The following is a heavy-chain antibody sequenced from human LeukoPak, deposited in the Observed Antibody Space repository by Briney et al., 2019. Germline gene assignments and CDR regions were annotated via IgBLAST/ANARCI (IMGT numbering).Heavy chain of an antibody. V-gene: IGHV1-2*02. CDR1: GYTFTNYG. CDR3: ARGSRILAVYMDV. D-gene: IGHD3-9*01. J-gene: IGHJ6*03. CDR2: INPNSGGT. Sequence: GASVKVSCKASGYTFTNYGISWVRQAPGQGLEWMGWINPNSGGTNYAQKFQGRVTMTRDTSISTAYMELSSLRSEDTAVYYCARGSRILAVYMDVWGKGTTVTISS.